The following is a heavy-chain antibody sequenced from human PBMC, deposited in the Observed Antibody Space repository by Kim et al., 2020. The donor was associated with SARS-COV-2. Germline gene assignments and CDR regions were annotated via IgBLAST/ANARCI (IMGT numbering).Heavy chain of an antibody. D-gene: IGHD1-26*01. J-gene: IGHJ4*02. CDR3: ARRYYSGSYYYFDY. Sequence: GWSLRLSCAASGFTLSSYWMHWVRQAPGKGLVWVSRINSDGSIISYADSVKGRFTISRDNAKNTLYLQMNSLRAEDTAVYYCARRYYSGSYYYFDYWGQGTLVTVSS. V-gene: IGHV3-74*03. CDR1: GFTLSSYW. CDR2: INSDGSII.